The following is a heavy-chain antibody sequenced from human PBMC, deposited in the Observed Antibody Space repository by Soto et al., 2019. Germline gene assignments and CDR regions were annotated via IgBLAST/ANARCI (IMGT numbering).Heavy chain of an antibody. J-gene: IGHJ6*02. CDR2: IWYDGSNK. D-gene: IGHD6-19*01. Sequence: PGGSLRLSCAASGFTFSSYGMHWVRQAPGKGLEWVAVIWYDGSNKYYADSVKGRFTISRDNSKNTLYLQMNSLRAEDTAVYYCAREEQWLVQFYYGMDVWGQGTTVTVYS. CDR1: GFTFSSYG. CDR3: AREEQWLVQFYYGMDV. V-gene: IGHV3-33*01.